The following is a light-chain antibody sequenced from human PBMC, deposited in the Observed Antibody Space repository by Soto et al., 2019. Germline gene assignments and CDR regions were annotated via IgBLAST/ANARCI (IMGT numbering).Light chain of an antibody. CDR2: GAS. J-gene: IGKJ2*01. V-gene: IGKV3-15*01. CDR1: QAVGYN. Sequence: EVVMTQSPATLYVSPGERVTLSCRASQAVGYNLAWYQHKPGQAPRLLIYGASTRVTGIPTRFSGRGSGTEFTLSNSSLQSEDFAIYYCQQSYTFGQGTKLEIK. CDR3: QQSYT.